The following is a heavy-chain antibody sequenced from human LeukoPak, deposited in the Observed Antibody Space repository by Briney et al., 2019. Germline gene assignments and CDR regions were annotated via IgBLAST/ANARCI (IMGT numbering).Heavy chain of an antibody. CDR1: GGSISSGGYA. D-gene: IGHD3-22*01. J-gene: IGHJ5*02. CDR3: ARGGYDRAFDP. V-gene: IGHV4-30-2*01. Sequence: MSSETLSLTCTVSGGSISSGGYAWSWLRQPPGKGLEWIGYIYHSGSTYYTPSLKSRVTISVDRSQNQFSLKLSSVTAADTAVYYCARGGYDRAFDPWGQGTLVTVSS. CDR2: IYHSGST.